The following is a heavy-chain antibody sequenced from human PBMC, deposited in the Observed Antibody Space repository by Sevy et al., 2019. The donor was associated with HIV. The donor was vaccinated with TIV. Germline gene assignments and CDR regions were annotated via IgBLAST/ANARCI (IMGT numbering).Heavy chain of an antibody. CDR1: GFTFSSYA. D-gene: IGHD3-3*01. V-gene: IGHV3-23*01. CDR2: ISGSGGST. J-gene: IGHJ4*02. CDR3: AGIFGDLFDY. Sequence: GGSLRLSFAASGFTFSSYAMSWVRQAPGKGLEWVSDISGSGGSTYYADSVKGRFTISRDNSKNTLYLQMNSLRAEDTAVYYCAGIFGDLFDYWGQGTLVTVSS.